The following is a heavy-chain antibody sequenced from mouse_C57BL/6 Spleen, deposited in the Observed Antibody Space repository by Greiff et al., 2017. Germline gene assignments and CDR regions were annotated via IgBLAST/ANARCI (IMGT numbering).Heavy chain of an antibody. CDR3: ARGYYENFDY. D-gene: IGHD1-1*01. CDR2: INYDGSST. Sequence: EVKLVESEGGLVQPGRSMKLSCTASGFTFSDYYMAWVRQVPEKGLEWVANINYDGSSTYYLDSLKSRFIISRDNAKNILYLQMSSLKSEDTATYYCARGYYENFDYWGQGTTLTVSS. V-gene: IGHV5-16*01. CDR1: GFTFSDYY. J-gene: IGHJ2*01.